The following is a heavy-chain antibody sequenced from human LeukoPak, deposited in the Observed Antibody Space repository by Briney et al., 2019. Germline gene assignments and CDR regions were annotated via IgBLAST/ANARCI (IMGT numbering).Heavy chain of an antibody. CDR1: GFTFSSYS. CDR3: ARQRELGYCSSTSCPSYYYCGMDV. D-gene: IGHD2-2*01. V-gene: IGHV3-21*01. Sequence: GGSLRLSCAASGFTFSSYSMNWVRQAPGKGLEWVSSISSSSSYIYYADSVKGRFTISRDNAKNSLYLQMNSLRAEDTAVYYCARQRELGYCSSTSCPSYYYCGMDVWGQGTTVTVSS. CDR2: ISSSSSYI. J-gene: IGHJ6*02.